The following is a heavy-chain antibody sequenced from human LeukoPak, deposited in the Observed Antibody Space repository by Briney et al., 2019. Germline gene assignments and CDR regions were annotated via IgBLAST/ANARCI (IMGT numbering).Heavy chain of an antibody. V-gene: IGHV1-2*02. CDR3: ARAPTEVLAARPVVPDY. Sequence: ASVKVSCKASGYTFTGYYMHWVRQAPGQGLEWMGWINPNSGGTNYAQKFQGRVTMTRDTSISTAYMELSRLRSDDTAVYYCARAPTEVLAARPVVPDYCGQGTVVTVSS. CDR2: INPNSGGT. J-gene: IGHJ4*02. CDR1: GYTFTGYY. D-gene: IGHD6-6*01.